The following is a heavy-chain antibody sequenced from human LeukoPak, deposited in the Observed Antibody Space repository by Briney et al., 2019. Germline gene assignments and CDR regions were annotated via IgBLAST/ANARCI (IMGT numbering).Heavy chain of an antibody. CDR3: ARDHYYDSSGYLYNWFDP. V-gene: IGHV3-48*02. CDR2: ISSSSSTI. Sequence: GGSLRLSCAASGFTFNNYGMNWVRQAPGKGLEWVSYISSSSSTIYYADSVKGRFTISRDNAKNSLYLQMNSLRDEDTAVYYCARDHYYDSSGYLYNWFDPWGQGTLVTVSS. D-gene: IGHD3-22*01. J-gene: IGHJ5*02. CDR1: GFTFNNYG.